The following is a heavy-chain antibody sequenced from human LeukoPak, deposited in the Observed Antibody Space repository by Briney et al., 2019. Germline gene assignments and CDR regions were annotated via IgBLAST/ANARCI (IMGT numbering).Heavy chain of an antibody. CDR3: ATDRLELHAFDI. D-gene: IGHD1-7*01. CDR1: GYTLTELS. J-gene: IGHJ3*02. Sequence: ASVKVSCKVSGYTLTELSMHWVQQAPGKGLEWMGGFDPEDGETIYAQKFQGRVTMTEDTSTDTAYMELSSLRSEDTAVYYCATDRLELHAFDIWGQGTMVTVSS. V-gene: IGHV1-24*01. CDR2: FDPEDGET.